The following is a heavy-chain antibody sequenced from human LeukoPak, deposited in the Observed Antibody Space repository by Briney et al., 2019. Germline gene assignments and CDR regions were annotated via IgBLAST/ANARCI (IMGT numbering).Heavy chain of an antibody. D-gene: IGHD6-6*01. J-gene: IGHJ4*02. V-gene: IGHV6-1*01. CDR3: ARYMSSSKIFEY. CDR1: GDSVSSNSVA. CDR2: TYYKYNWYN. Sequence: PSQTLSLTCAISGDSVSSNSVAWNCIRQSPSRGLESLVRTYYKYNWYNDYAVSVKSRITINPDTSKNQFYLQLNSVTPEDTAVYFCARYMSSSKIFEYWGQGTLVSVSS.